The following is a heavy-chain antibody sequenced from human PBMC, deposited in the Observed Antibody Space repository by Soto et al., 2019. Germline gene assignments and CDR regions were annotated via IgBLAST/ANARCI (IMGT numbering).Heavy chain of an antibody. Sequence: ASVKVSCKASGYTFTSYDINWVRQATGQGLEWMGWMNPNSGNTGYAQKFQGRVTMTRNTSISTAYMELSSLRSEDTAVYYCARTRGRYSGYVTYYYYYMDVWGKGTTVTVSS. V-gene: IGHV1-8*01. D-gene: IGHD5-12*01. CDR3: ARTRGRYSGYVTYYYYYMDV. CDR1: GYTFTSYD. CDR2: MNPNSGNT. J-gene: IGHJ6*03.